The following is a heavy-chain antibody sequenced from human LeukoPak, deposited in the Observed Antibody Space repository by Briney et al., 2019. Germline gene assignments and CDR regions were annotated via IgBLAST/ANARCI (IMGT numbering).Heavy chain of an antibody. D-gene: IGHD1-26*01. CDR3: AKGRYLLRNTFFDS. V-gene: IGHV4-39*02. CDR1: GGSISRGSHY. J-gene: IGHJ4*02. CDR2: IHHSGST. Sequence: SETLSLTCTVSGGSISRGSHYWGWIRQPPGKGLEWISNIHHSGSTSYNPSLKSRVSISVDTSKNQFSLKMTSVTAADTAVYFCAKGRYLLRNTFFDSWGQGSLVTVSS.